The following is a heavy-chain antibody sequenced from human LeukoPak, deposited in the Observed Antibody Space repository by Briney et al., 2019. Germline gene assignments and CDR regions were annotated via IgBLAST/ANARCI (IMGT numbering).Heavy chain of an antibody. J-gene: IGHJ3*02. CDR1: EFTVSIYA. D-gene: IGHD1-26*01. Sequence: PGRSLTPSCAPSEFTVSIYAMGCVRQPPSNGLEWVAIIPYDGTKTYYADSVKGRLTISRDQYKNTLSRQMNSVRDANTAVYYCARDRWEQPLGHAFGIWGQGT. V-gene: IGHV3-30*04. CDR3: ARDRWEQPLGHAFGI. CDR2: IPYDGTKT.